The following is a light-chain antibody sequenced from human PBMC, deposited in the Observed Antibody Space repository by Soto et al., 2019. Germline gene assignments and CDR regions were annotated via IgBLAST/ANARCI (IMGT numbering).Light chain of an antibody. CDR3: QQYGSSGT. CDR2: GAS. J-gene: IGKJ1*01. CDR1: QSVSNNY. Sequence: EIVLTQSPGTLSLSPGARAPLSCRASQSVSNNYLAWYQQKPGQAPRLLIYGASNGATGIPDRFSGSGSGTDFTLTISRLEPEDFAVYYCQQYGSSGTFGQGTKVDIK. V-gene: IGKV3-20*01.